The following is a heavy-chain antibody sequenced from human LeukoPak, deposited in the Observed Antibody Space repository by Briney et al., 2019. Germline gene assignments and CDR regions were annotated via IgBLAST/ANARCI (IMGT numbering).Heavy chain of an antibody. CDR2: IYYSGST. CDR3: ARSPDYGDYFDY. Sequence: SETLSLTCTVSGGSISSYYWSWIRQPPGKGLEWIGYIYYSGSTNYNLSLKSRVTISVDTSKNQFSLKLSSVTAADTAVYYCARSPDYGDYFDYWGQGTLVTVSS. D-gene: IGHD4-17*01. V-gene: IGHV4-59*01. CDR1: GGSISSYY. J-gene: IGHJ4*02.